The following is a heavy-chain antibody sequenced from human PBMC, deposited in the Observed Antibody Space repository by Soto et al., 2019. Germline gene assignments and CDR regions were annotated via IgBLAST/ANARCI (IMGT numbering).Heavy chain of an antibody. Sequence: QVQLVESGGGVVQPGRSLRLSCAASGFTFSSCGMHWVRQAPGKGLEWVAVIWYDGSNKYYADSVKGRFTISRDNSKNTLYLQMNSLRAEDTAVYYCARDESIAVDYFDYWGQGTLVTVSS. CDR1: GFTFSSCG. J-gene: IGHJ4*02. V-gene: IGHV3-33*01. CDR2: IWYDGSNK. CDR3: ARDESIAVDYFDY. D-gene: IGHD6-19*01.